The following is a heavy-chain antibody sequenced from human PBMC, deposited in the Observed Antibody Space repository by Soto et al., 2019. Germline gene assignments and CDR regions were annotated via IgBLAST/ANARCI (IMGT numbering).Heavy chain of an antibody. CDR1: GECFCGYY. Sequence: SETLSVTCGVDGECFCGYYSNRIRQPPGKGLEWIGEINHSGSTNYNPSLKSRVTISVDTSKNQFSLKLSSVTAADTAVYYCARGRGVLIAVAKRPPFDYWGQGTLVTVSS. CDR3: ARGRGVLIAVAKRPPFDY. J-gene: IGHJ4*02. D-gene: IGHD6-19*01. V-gene: IGHV4-34*01. CDR2: INHSGST.